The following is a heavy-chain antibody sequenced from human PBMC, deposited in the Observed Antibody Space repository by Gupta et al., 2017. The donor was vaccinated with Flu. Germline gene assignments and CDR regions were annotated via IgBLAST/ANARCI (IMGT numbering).Heavy chain of an antibody. CDR1: GGSIRRGAYY. CDR2: IYYSGST. D-gene: IGHD6-6*01. V-gene: IGHV4-31*03. CDR3: ARTPSSSSSSYWYFDL. J-gene: IGHJ2*01. Sequence: QVQLQESGPGLVKPSQTLSLTCTVSGGSIRRGAYYWSWIPQHPGKGLEWIGYIYYSGSTYYNPSLESRITISVDTSKNQFSLSLSSVTAADTAVYYCARTPSSSSSSYWYFDLWGRGTRVSVSS.